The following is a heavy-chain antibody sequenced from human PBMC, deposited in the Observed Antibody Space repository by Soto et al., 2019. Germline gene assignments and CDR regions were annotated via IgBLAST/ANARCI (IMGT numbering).Heavy chain of an antibody. V-gene: IGHV4-39*01. Sequence: QLQLQESGPGLVKPSETLSLTCTDSGGSISSSSYYWGWIRQPPGKGLEWIGSIYYSGSTYYNPSLKSRVTISVDTSKNQFSLKLSSVTAADTAVYYCARPPLVNTIFGVPDLAEYFQHWGQGTLVTVSS. CDR2: IYYSGST. D-gene: IGHD3-3*01. CDR3: ARPPLVNTIFGVPDLAEYFQH. CDR1: GGSISSSSYY. J-gene: IGHJ1*01.